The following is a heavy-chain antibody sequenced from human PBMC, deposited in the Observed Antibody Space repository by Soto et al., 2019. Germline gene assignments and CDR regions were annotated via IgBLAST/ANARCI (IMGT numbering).Heavy chain of an antibody. J-gene: IGHJ5*02. CDR3: ARDQTMHDFWSGYSEEKWFDP. CDR2: INPNSGGT. Sequence: ASVKVSCKASGYTFTGYYMHWVRQAPGQGLEWMGWINPNSGGTNYAQKFQGWVTMTRDTSISTAYMELSRLRSDDTAVYYCARDQTMHDFWSGYSEEKWFDPWGQGTLVTVSS. CDR1: GYTFTGYY. D-gene: IGHD3-3*01. V-gene: IGHV1-2*04.